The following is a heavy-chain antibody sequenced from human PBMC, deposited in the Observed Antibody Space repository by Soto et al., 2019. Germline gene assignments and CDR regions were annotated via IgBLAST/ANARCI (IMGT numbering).Heavy chain of an antibody. CDR2: INPNSGDT. CDR1: GYTFTGYF. CDR3: ARVRTYYDRSGSLDY. Sequence: ASVKVSCKACGYTFTGYFMHWVRQAHGQGLEWMGWINPNSGDTNYVQKFQVKGTMTRDMSISTVYMDLRRLTSDDTAVYYCARVRTYYDRSGSLDYWGQGTLVTVSS. J-gene: IGHJ4*02. V-gene: IGHV1-2*02. D-gene: IGHD3-22*01.